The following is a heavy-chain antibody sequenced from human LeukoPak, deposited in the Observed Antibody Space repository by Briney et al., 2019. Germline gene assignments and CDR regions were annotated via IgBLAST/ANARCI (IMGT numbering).Heavy chain of an antibody. V-gene: IGHV3-23*01. D-gene: IGHD3-9*01. J-gene: IGHJ4*02. Sequence: GGPLRLSCAASGFIFRNYAMSWVRQAPGKGLEWVSAITGSGDTTYYADSVKGRFTISRDNSKNTLYVEMNTLRAEDTAVYYCAKWGDYDILTGYYVSDFWGQGTLVTVSS. CDR2: ITGSGDTT. CDR3: AKWGDYDILTGYYVSDF. CDR1: GFIFRNYA.